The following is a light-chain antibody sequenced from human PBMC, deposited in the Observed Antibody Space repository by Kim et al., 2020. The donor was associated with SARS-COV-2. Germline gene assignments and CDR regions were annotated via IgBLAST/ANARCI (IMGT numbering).Light chain of an antibody. Sequence: SSELTQDPAVSVALGQTVRIRCQGDSLRSYYASWYQQKPGQAPVLVIYGKNNRPSGIPDRFSGSSSGNTASVTITGAQAEDEADYYCNSRDSSGNHWVFGGGTKLTV. CDR1: SLRSYY. CDR3: NSRDSSGNHWV. CDR2: GKN. J-gene: IGLJ3*02. V-gene: IGLV3-19*01.